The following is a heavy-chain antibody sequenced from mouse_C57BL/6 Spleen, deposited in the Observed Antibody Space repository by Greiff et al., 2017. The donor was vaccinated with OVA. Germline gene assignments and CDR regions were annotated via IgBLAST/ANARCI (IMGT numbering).Heavy chain of an antibody. CDR2: IYPGDGDT. D-gene: IGHD2-4*01. CDR1: GYAFSSSW. J-gene: IGHJ4*01. Sequence: VQLVESGPELVKPGASVKISCKASGYAFSSSWMNWVKQRPGKGLEWIGRIYPGDGDTNYNGKFKGKATLTADKSSSTAYMQLSSLTSEDSAVYFCAREEDYDYDGYYAMDYWGQGTSVTVSS. V-gene: IGHV1-82*01. CDR3: AREEDYDYDGYYAMDY.